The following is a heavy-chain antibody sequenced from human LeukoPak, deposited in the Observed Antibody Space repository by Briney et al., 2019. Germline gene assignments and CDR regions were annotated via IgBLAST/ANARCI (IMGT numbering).Heavy chain of an antibody. D-gene: IGHD1-20*01. CDR1: GGSISSYY. Sequence: PSETLSLTCIVSGGSISSYYWSWIRQPPGKGLEWIGYIYHSGSTNYKPSLKSRVTISVDTSKNQFSLKLSSVTAADTAVYYCARVLPITPYFDYWGQGTLVTVSS. V-gene: IGHV4-59*01. J-gene: IGHJ4*02. CDR2: IYHSGST. CDR3: ARVLPITPYFDY.